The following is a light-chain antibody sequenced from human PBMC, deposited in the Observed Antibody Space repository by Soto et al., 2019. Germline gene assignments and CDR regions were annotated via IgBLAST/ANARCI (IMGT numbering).Light chain of an antibody. J-gene: IGLJ3*02. Sequence: QPVLTQPPSASGTPGQRVTISCSGGSSNVGSNYVYWYQQVPGTAPILLMHWDGQRPSGVPDRFSGSKSGTSASLAISGLRSEDEADYYCAAWDDSLSGVVFGGGTKLTVL. CDR1: SSNVGSNY. CDR3: AAWDDSLSGVV. V-gene: IGLV1-47*01. CDR2: WDG.